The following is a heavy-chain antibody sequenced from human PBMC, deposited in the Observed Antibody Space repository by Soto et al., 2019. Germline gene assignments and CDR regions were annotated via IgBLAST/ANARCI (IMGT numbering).Heavy chain of an antibody. V-gene: IGHV3-23*01. D-gene: IGHD3-16*01. J-gene: IGHJ6*02. CDR1: GFSFSFYV. CDR2: ISGSDGRA. Sequence: GGSLRLSCAASGFSFSFYVMSWVRQAPGKGLECVAVISGSDGRAYYADSVKGRFTISRDNSKNTVHLQMNSLRADDTAVYYCAKHGGAEKGGLDVWGQGTTVTVSS. CDR3: AKHGGAEKGGLDV.